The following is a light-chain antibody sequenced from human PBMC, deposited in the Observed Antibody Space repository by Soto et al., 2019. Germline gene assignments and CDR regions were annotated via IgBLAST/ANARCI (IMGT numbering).Light chain of an antibody. CDR1: SSDVGGYNY. J-gene: IGLJ1*01. Sequence: QSALAQPASVSGSPGQSITISCTGTSSDVGGYNYVSWYQQHPGKAPKLMIYEVSNRPSGVSNRFSGSKSGNTASLTISGLQAEEEADYYCSSYTSSSLYVFGTGTKVTVL. CDR3: SSYTSSSLYV. CDR2: EVS. V-gene: IGLV2-14*01.